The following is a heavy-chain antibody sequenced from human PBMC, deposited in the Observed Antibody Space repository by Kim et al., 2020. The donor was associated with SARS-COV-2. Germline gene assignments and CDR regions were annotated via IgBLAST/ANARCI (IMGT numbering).Heavy chain of an antibody. J-gene: IGHJ5*02. V-gene: IGHV1-46*01. CDR3: ATAGGIQLWLGGSWFDP. D-gene: IGHD5-18*01. CDR1: GYTFTSYY. Sequence: ASVKVSCKASGYTFTSYYMHWVRQAPGQGLEWMGIINPSGGSTSYAQKFQGRVTMTRDTSTSTVYMELSSLRSEDTAVYYCATAGGIQLWLGGSWFDPWGQGTLVTVSS. CDR2: INPSGGST.